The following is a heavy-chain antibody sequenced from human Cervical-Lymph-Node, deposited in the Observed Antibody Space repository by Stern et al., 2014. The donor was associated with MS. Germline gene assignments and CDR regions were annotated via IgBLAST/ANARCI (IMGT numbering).Heavy chain of an antibody. Sequence: VQLVESGGGVVQPGTSLRLSCAASGFTFSSYGMHWVRQAPGKGLAWVALAWYDGSTAYYTNSVKGRFPISRDNSKNTLSLQMNSLTAEDTAVYYCARGHIPYAYNYLFDYWGQGTLVTVSS. CDR1: GFTFSSYG. CDR2: AWYDGSTA. CDR3: ARGHIPYAYNYLFDY. D-gene: IGHD5-24*01. J-gene: IGHJ4*02. V-gene: IGHV3-33*01.